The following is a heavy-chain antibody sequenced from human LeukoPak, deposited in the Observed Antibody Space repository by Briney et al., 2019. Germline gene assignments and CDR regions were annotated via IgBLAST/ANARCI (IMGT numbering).Heavy chain of an antibody. CDR1: GYSISSGYY. CDR3: ARDPYSSSWYHGDAFDI. J-gene: IGHJ3*02. Sequence: SETLSLTGTVSGYSISSGYYWGWIRPPPGKGLEWIGSIYHSGSTYYNPSLKSRVTISVDTSKNQFSLKLSSVTAADTAVYYCARDPYSSSWYHGDAFDIWGQGTMVTVSS. V-gene: IGHV4-38-2*02. CDR2: IYHSGST. D-gene: IGHD6-13*01.